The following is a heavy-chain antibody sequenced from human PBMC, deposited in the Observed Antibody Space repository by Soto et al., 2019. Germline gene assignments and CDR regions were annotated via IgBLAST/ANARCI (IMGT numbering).Heavy chain of an antibody. Sequence: GGSLRLSCEASGFTFKIYDMNWIRQAPGKGLEWVTYNNCTTRPMYYAEAIKGLFTNSSDNAKNIQLLQMNSLRGEDTAIYFCARATRRSTLVRGVTTALDYWGQGALVTVSS. CDR2: NNCTTRPM. CDR3: ARATRRSTLVRGVTTALDY. D-gene: IGHD3-10*01. J-gene: IGHJ4*02. V-gene: IGHV3-21*04. CDR1: GFTFKIYD.